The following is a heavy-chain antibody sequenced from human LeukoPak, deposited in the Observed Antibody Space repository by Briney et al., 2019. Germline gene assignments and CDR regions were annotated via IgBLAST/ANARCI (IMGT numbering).Heavy chain of an antibody. J-gene: IGHJ6*04. CDR3: ARTTLLRYFDGKDV. D-gene: IGHD3-9*01. V-gene: IGHV4-39*01. Sequence: PSETLSLTCTVSGDSITSSSYYWGWIRQPPGKGLEWIGSLYYSGSAYYNPSLKSRVAISVDTSKSQISLNLNSVTAADTAVYYCARTTLLRYFDGKDVWGKGTTVTVSS. CDR2: LYYSGSA. CDR1: GDSITSSSYY.